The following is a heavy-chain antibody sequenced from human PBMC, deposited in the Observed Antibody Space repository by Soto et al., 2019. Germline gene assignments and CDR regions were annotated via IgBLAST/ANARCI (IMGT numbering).Heavy chain of an antibody. J-gene: IGHJ4*02. CDR3: ARGEQLVDY. V-gene: IGHV4-34*01. Sequence: SESLALTCAVYGGSFSGYFWSWIRQPPGKGLEWIGEINHSGSTNYNPSLKSRVTISVDTSKNQFSLRLSSVSAADTAVYYCARGEQLVDYWGQGTLVTVSS. CDR1: GGSFSGYF. CDR2: INHSGST. D-gene: IGHD4-4*01.